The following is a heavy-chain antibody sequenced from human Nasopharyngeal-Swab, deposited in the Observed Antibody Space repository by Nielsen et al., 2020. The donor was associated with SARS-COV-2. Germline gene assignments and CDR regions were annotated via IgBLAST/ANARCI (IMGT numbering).Heavy chain of an antibody. D-gene: IGHD2-21*02. J-gene: IGHJ4*02. V-gene: IGHV4-31*02. CDR3: ARARRNFVVVSAFDY. Sequence: WIRQPPGKGLEWIGNIYYSGSTYYNPSLKSRVTISVDTSKNQFSLKLSSVTAADTAVYYCARARRNFVVVSAFDYWGQGTPVTVSS. CDR2: IYYSGST.